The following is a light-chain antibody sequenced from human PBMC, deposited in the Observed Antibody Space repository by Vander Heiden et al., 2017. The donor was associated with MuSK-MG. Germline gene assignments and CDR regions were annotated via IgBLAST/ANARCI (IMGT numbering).Light chain of an antibody. J-gene: IGKJ1*01. V-gene: IGKV1-27*01. Sequence: IQVTHSPSSLSASVGDTVTISCRATPGIVNFLAWYQQRPGKVPRLLMYGASTLQPGVPSSFSGTGSGTDFTLTISRLQPEDVATYYCQKDNTAPQTFGQGTKLEI. CDR2: GAS. CDR3: QKDNTAPQT. CDR1: PGIVNF.